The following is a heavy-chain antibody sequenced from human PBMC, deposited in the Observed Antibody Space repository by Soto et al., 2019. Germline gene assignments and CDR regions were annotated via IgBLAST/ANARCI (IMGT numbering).Heavy chain of an antibody. V-gene: IGHV1-69*13. D-gene: IGHD3-22*01. CDR3: ARAYYDSSGYYYDSYYYGMDV. Sequence: SVKVSCKASGGTFSSYAISWVRQAPGQGLEWMGGIIPIFGTANYAQKFQGRVTITADESTSTAYMELSSLRSEDTAVYYCARAYYDSSGYYYDSYYYGMDVWGQGTTVTVSS. CDR2: IIPIFGTA. CDR1: GGTFSSYA. J-gene: IGHJ6*02.